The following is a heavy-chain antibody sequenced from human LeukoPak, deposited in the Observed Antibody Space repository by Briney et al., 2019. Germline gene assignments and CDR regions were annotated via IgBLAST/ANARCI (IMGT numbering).Heavy chain of an antibody. CDR3: ARARHGSYGCFDY. V-gene: IGHV1-2*02. D-gene: IGHD5-18*01. J-gene: IGHJ4*02. CDR1: GYTFTGYY. Sequence: ASVKVSCKASGYTFTGYYMHWVRQAPGQGLEWMGWINPNSGGTNYAQKFQGRVTMTRDTSISTAYMELSRLRSDDTAVYYCARARHGSYGCFDYWGQGTLVTVSS. CDR2: INPNSGGT.